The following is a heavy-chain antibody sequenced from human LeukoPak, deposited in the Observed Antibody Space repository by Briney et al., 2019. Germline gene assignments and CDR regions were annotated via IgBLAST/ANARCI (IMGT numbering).Heavy chain of an antibody. CDR1: GGSIRGYY. Sequence: PETLSLTCNVSGGSIRGYYWSWIRQPPGKGLEWIGYIYYSGSTNYNPSLKSRVTISVDTSKNQFSLKLSSVSAADTAVYYCARGGYYGSGNDFRFDPWGQGTLVTVSS. J-gene: IGHJ5*02. CDR3: ARGGYYGSGNDFRFDP. V-gene: IGHV4-59*01. CDR2: IYYSGST. D-gene: IGHD3-10*01.